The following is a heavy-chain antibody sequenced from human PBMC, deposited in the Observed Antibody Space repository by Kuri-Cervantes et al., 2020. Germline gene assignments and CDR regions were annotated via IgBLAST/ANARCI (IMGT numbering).Heavy chain of an antibody. CDR1: GYTFTSYD. J-gene: IGHJ6*02. CDR3: AGWDYYGSGSYPYYYYGMDV. V-gene: IGHV1-8*01. Sequence: ASVKVSCKASGYTFTSYDINWVRQATGQGLEWMGWMNPNSGNTGYAQKFQGRVTMTRNTSISTAYMELSSLRSEDTAVYYCAGWDYYGSGSYPYYYYGMDVWGQGTTVTVSS. D-gene: IGHD3-10*01. CDR2: MNPNSGNT.